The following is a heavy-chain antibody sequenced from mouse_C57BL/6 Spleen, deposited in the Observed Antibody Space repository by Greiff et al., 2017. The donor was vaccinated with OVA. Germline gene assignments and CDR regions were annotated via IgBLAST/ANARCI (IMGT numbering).Heavy chain of an antibody. CDR2: ISSGSSTI. Sequence: EVKLQESGGGLVKPGGSLKLSCAASGFTFSDYGMHWVRQAPEKGLEWVAYISSGSSTIYYADTVKGRFTISRDNAKNTLFLQMTSLRSEDTAMYYCARQGLRRKAWFAYWGQGTLVTVSA. J-gene: IGHJ3*01. CDR3: ARQGLRRKAWFAY. V-gene: IGHV5-17*01. CDR1: GFTFSDYG. D-gene: IGHD2-2*01.